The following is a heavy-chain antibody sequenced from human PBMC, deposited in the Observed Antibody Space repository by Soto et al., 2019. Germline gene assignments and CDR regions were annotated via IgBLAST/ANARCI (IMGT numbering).Heavy chain of an antibody. D-gene: IGHD3-10*01. CDR2: ISYDGDNK. CDR1: GFTFSSYA. CDR3: ARNGSGRENPPTPIDY. V-gene: IGHV3-30-3*01. Sequence: PGGSLRLSCAASGFTFSSYAMHWVRQAPGKGLKWVAVISYDGDNKYYADSVKGRFTISRDNSKNTLYLQMNSLRPEDTAVYYCARNGSGRENPPTPIDYWGQGTLVTVSS. J-gene: IGHJ4*02.